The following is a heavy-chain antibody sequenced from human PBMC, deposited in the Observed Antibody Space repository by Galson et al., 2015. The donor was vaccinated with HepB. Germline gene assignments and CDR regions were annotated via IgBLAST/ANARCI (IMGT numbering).Heavy chain of an antibody. J-gene: IGHJ4*02. CDR3: ARGAIAGDHYYAKTTVVTPGDY. V-gene: IGHV1-69*13. CDR2: IIPIFGTA. D-gene: IGHD4-23*01. CDR1: GGTFSSYA. Sequence: SVKVSCKASGGTFSSYAISWVRQAPGQGLEWMGGIIPIFGTANYAQKFQGRVTITADESTSTAYMELSSLRSEDTAVYYCARGAIAGDHYYAKTTVVTPGDYWGQGTLVTVSS.